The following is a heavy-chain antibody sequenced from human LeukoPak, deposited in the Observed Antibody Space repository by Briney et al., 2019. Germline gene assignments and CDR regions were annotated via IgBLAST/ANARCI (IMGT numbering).Heavy chain of an antibody. Sequence: GGSLRLSCAASGFTFSSYSMNWVRQAPGKGLEWVANMKQDGSEKNYVDSVKGRFTISRDTSKNTLFLQMNSLRAEDTALYYCARRLSLRFDAFAVWGPGTVVTVSS. CDR1: GFTFSSYS. J-gene: IGHJ3*01. CDR2: MKQDGSEK. CDR3: ARRLSLRFDAFAV. D-gene: IGHD3-3*01. V-gene: IGHV3-7*03.